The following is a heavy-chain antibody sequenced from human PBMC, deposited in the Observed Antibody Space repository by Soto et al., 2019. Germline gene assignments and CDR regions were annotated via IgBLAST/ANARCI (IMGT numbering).Heavy chain of an antibody. J-gene: IGHJ4*02. CDR1: GGTFSSYA. Sequence: QVQLVQSGAEVKKPGSSVKVSCKASGGTFSSYAISWVRQAPGQGLEWMGGIIPIFGTANYAEKFQGRVTITAHKSTSTAYMELSGLRSEGSAVYYCARRKGYCSGGSCYSLDYWGQGTLVTVSS. D-gene: IGHD2-15*01. CDR3: ARRKGYCSGGSCYSLDY. CDR2: IIPIFGTA. V-gene: IGHV1-69*06.